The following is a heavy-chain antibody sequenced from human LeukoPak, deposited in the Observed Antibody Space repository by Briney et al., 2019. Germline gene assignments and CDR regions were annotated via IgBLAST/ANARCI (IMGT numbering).Heavy chain of an antibody. CDR2: IYPGDSDT. D-gene: IGHD6-13*01. CDR1: GSIFTSYW. V-gene: IGHV5-51*01. Sequence: GASLQISCKGSGSIFTSYWIGWVRQLPGKGLEWMGIIYPGDSDTRYSPSFQGQVTISADKSISTAYLQWSSLKASDTAMYYCARQAYSSSWFLDYWGLGTLVTVSS. CDR3: ARQAYSSSWFLDY. J-gene: IGHJ4*02.